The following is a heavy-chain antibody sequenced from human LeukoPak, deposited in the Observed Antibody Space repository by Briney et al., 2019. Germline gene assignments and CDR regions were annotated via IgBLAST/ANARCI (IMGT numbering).Heavy chain of an antibody. D-gene: IGHD6-6*01. J-gene: IGHJ4*02. V-gene: IGHV4-39*07. CDR2: IYYSGST. CDR1: GGSISSSSYY. CDR3: AREKSIAALDY. Sequence: SETLSLTCTVSGGSISSSSYYWGWIRQPPGKGLEWIGSIYYSGSTYYNPSLKSRVTISVDTSKNQFSLKLSSVTAADTAVYYCAREKSIAALDYWGQGTLVTVSS.